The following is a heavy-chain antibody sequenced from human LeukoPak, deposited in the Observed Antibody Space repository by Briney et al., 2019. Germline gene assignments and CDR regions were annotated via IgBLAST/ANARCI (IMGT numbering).Heavy chain of an antibody. D-gene: IGHD2-15*01. Sequence: ASVKVSCKASGYTFTSYYMHWVRQAPGQGLEWMGIINPSGGSTSYAQKFQGRVTMTRDTSTSTVYMELSSLRSEDTAVYYCARAGYCSGGSCYPGNWFDPWGQGTLVTVSS. CDR3: ARAGYCSGGSCYPGNWFDP. CDR2: INPSGGST. J-gene: IGHJ5*02. V-gene: IGHV1-46*01. CDR1: GYTFTSYY.